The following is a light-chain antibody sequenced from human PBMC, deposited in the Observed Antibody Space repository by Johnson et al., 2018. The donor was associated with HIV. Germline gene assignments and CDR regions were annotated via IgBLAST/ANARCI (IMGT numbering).Light chain of an antibody. J-gene: IGLJ1*01. V-gene: IGLV1-51*01. Sequence: QSVLTQPPSVSAAPGQKVTISCSGSRSNIGNNYVSWYQHLPRTAPKLLIYDNNKRPSGIPDRFSGSKSGTSATLGITGLQTGDEADYYCGTWDSSLSAYVFGTGTKVTVL. CDR3: GTWDSSLSAYV. CDR1: RSNIGNNY. CDR2: DNN.